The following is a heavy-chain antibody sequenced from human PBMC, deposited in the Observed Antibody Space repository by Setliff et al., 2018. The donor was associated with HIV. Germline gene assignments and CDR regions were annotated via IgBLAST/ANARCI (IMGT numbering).Heavy chain of an antibody. Sequence: SETLSLTCAVSGYSISSGYYWGWIRQPPGKGLEWIGSIYHSGSTYYKSSLKSRVTISVDTSKNQFSLKLSSVTAADTAVYYCATTGQLAYYFYYMDVWGKGTTVTVSS. CDR1: GYSISSGYY. CDR3: ATTGQLAYYFYYMDV. CDR2: IYHSGST. V-gene: IGHV4-38-2*01. J-gene: IGHJ6*03. D-gene: IGHD4-17*01.